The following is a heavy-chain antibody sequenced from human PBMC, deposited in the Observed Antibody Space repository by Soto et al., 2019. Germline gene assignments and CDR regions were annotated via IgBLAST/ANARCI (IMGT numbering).Heavy chain of an antibody. V-gene: IGHV1-69*08. CDR3: ARDYGDYSDY. D-gene: IGHD4-17*01. CDR2: IIPILGIA. J-gene: IGHJ4*02. CDR1: GGTFSSYT. Sequence: QVQLVQSGAEVKKPGSSVKVSCKASGGTFSSYTISWVRQAPGQGLEVMGRIIPILGIANYAQKFKGRVTITADKSTSTAYMELSSLRSEDTAVYYCARDYGDYSDYWGQGTLVTVSS.